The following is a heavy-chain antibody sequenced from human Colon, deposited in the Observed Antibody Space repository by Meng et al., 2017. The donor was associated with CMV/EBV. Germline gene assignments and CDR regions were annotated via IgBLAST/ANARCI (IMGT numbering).Heavy chain of an antibody. Sequence: GGSLKISCAASGFTVSNNYMSWVRQAPGKGLEWVSLIYSGGSMYYADSVKGRFTISRDNSKNSLYLQMNSLRAEDTAVYYCARDVGDWSQGTLVTVSS. CDR3: ARDVGD. J-gene: IGHJ4*02. V-gene: IGHV3-66*02. D-gene: IGHD3-10*02. CDR1: GFTVSNNY. CDR2: IYSGGSM.